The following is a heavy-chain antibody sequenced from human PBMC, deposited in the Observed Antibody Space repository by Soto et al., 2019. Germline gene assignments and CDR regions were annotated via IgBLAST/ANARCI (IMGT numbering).Heavy chain of an antibody. Sequence: QVRLQESGPGLVKPSKTLSLTCTVSGGSISSGDYYWSWIRTHPGGGLEWIGYINYSGNTYYDPSLKSRLTMSVDTSKNQFSLNLSSVTAADTAVYYCARTPGGAPADYYFDYWGLGTLVTVSS. V-gene: IGHV4-31*03. D-gene: IGHD4-17*01. CDR3: ARTPGGAPADYYFDY. J-gene: IGHJ4*02. CDR2: INYSGNT. CDR1: GGSISSGDYY.